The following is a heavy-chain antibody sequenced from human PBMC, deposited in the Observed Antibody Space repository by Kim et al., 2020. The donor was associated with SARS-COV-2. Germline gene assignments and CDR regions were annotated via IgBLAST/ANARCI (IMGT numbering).Heavy chain of an antibody. V-gene: IGHV4-34*01. J-gene: IGHJ3*02. D-gene: IGHD1-26*01. CDR1: GGSFSGYY. CDR2: INHSGST. CDR3: ARGRGRAFDI. Sequence: SETLSLTCAVYGGSFSGYYWSWIRQPPGKGLEWIGEINHSGSTNYNPSLKSRVTISVDTSKNQFSLKLSSVTAADTAVYYCARGRGRAFDIWGQGTMVTVSS.